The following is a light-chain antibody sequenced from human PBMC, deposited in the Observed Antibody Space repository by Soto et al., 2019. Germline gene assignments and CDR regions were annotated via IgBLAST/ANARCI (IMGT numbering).Light chain of an antibody. CDR1: SSDVGGSNF. J-gene: IGLJ1*01. Sequence: QSVLTQPASASDSPGQSITISCTGTSSDVGGSNFVSWYQQHPGTPPKLIIYDVAHRPSGVANLFSGSKSGSTASLIISRLHTEDEADYYCVSYAPSTTYVFGTGTKVTVL. CDR3: VSYAPSTTYV. CDR2: DVA. V-gene: IGLV2-14*03.